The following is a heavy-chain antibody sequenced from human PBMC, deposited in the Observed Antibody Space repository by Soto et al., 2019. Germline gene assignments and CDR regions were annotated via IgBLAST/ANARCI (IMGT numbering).Heavy chain of an antibody. CDR1: GFTFTTFA. J-gene: IGHJ5*02. CDR2: IWPDGNDK. Sequence: QVQLVESGGGVVQPGRSLRLSCTASGFTFTTFALHWVRQGPAKGLELVAIIWPDGNDKYYADSVKGRFTISSDNSKNTLFLQMNSLRAEDTAVYYCVRGSSCSNGVRYNLGWFGPWGQGTLVTVSS. D-gene: IGHD2-8*01. V-gene: IGHV3-33*01. CDR3: VRGSSCSNGVRYNLGWFGP.